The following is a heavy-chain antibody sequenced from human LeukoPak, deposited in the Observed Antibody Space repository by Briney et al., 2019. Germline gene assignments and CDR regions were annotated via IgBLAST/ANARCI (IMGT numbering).Heavy chain of an antibody. CDR2: ISPSGGNT. CDR1: GFTFSAYA. J-gene: IGHJ5*02. D-gene: IGHD5-18*01. CDR3: AHEGWDTPEAKNWFDP. V-gene: IGHV3-23*01. Sequence: PGGSLRLSCAASGFTFSAYAMSWVRQAPGKGLEWVSAISPSGGNTFYADSVKGRFTISRDNSKNTVSLQMNSLRAEDTAVYYCAHEGWDTPEAKNWFDPWGQGTLVTVSS.